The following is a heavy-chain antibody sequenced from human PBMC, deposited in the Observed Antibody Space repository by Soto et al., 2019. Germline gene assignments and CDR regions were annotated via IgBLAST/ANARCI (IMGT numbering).Heavy chain of an antibody. J-gene: IGHJ4*02. Sequence: QITLKESGPTLVKPTQTLTLTCTFSGFSLSTSGVGVGWIRQPPGKALEWLALIYWDDDKRYSPALKSRLTXXXXXXXXXXXXXXXXXXXXXXATYYCAHWRDFDYWGQGTLVTVSS. CDR1: GFSLSTSGVG. CDR3: AHWRDFDY. CDR2: IYWDDDK. V-gene: IGHV2-5*02. D-gene: IGHD3-10*01.